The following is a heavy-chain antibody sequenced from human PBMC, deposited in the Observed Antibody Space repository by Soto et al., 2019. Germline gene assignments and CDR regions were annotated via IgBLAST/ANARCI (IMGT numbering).Heavy chain of an antibody. V-gene: IGHV1-18*01. D-gene: IGHD2-21*01. CDR2: ITTDKGKT. CDR3: ATHSPAFDY. CDR1: GYTFTSYG. J-gene: IGHJ4*02. Sequence: QVQLVQSGPEVKKPGASVKVSCKTSGYTFTSYGITWVRQAPGQGLEWMGWITTDKGKTTYAQKFQGRVTMTTDISTSTADMELRSLRSDDTAVYYCATHSPAFDYWGQGTLVTVSS.